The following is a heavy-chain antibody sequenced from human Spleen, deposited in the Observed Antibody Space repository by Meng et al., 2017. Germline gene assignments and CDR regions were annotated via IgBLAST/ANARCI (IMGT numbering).Heavy chain of an antibody. J-gene: IGHJ4*02. D-gene: IGHD5-18*01. CDR3: AKDRGYYYFDY. V-gene: IGHV3-9*01. Sequence: SLKISCAASGFTFDDYAMHLVRQAPGKGLEWVSGIRWNSGSIGYADSVKCRFTISRDNDKNSLYLQMNSLRAEDTDLYYCAKDRGYYYFDYWGQGTLVTVSS. CDR2: IRWNSGSI. CDR1: GFTFDDYA.